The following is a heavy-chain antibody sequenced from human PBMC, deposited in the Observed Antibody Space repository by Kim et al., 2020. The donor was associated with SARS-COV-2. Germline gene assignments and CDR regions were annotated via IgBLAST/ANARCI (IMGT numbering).Heavy chain of an antibody. CDR1: GYIFTSYY. Sequence: ASVKVSCKASGYIFTSYYMHWVRQAPGQGLEWMGIINPSGGSTTYAQKFQGRVTMTRDTSTSTVYMELSSLRSEDTAVYYCARDLSSTWLIDYWGQGTLVTVCS. CDR2: INPSGGST. D-gene: IGHD6-13*01. V-gene: IGHV1-46*01. J-gene: IGHJ4*02. CDR3: ARDLSSTWLIDY.